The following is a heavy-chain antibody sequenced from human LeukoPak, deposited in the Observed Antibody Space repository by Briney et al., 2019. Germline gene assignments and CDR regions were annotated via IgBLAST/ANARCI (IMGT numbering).Heavy chain of an antibody. Sequence: SETLSLTCTVSGGSISSYYWSWIRQPPGRGLEWIGSIHYSGSTNYNPSLKSRVTLSVDTSKNQFSLKLSSVTAADTAVYYCARDRPGGSSLDYWGQGTLVTVSS. CDR1: GGSISSYY. D-gene: IGHD6-13*01. CDR3: ARDRPGGSSLDY. CDR2: IHYSGST. V-gene: IGHV4-59*01. J-gene: IGHJ4*02.